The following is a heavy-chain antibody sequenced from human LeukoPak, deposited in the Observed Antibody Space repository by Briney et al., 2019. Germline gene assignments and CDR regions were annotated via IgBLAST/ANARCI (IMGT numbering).Heavy chain of an antibody. V-gene: IGHV4-34*01. D-gene: IGHD3-3*01. CDR2: INHSGST. Sequence: SETLSLTCAVYGGSFSSYYWSWIRQPPGKGLEWIGEINHSGSTNYNPSLKSRVTISVDTSKNQFSLKLSSVTAADTAVYYCARAQPAISGSSLDSWGQGTLVTVSS. CDR1: GGSFSSYY. CDR3: ARAQPAISGSSLDS. J-gene: IGHJ4*02.